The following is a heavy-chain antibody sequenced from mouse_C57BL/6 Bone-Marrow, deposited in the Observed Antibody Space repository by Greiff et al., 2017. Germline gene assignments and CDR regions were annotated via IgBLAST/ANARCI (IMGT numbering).Heavy chain of an antibody. D-gene: IGHD2-2*01. CDR1: GFTFSDYG. Sequence: EVMLVESGGGLVKPGGSLKLSCAASGFTFSDYGMHWVRQAPEKGLEWVAYISSGSSTIYYADTVKGRFTISRDNAKNTLFLQMTSLRSEDTAMYYCARLGGNDGCFAYWGQGTLVTVSA. CDR2: ISSGSSTI. V-gene: IGHV5-17*01. CDR3: ARLGGNDGCFAY. J-gene: IGHJ3*01.